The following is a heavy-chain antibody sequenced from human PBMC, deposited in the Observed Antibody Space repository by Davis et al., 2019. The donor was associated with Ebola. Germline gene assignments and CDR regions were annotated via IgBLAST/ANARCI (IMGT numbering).Heavy chain of an antibody. V-gene: IGHV3-30*18. J-gene: IGHJ6*02. CDR3: AKDGNSGYDLFPYYYYGMDV. CDR1: GFTFSSYG. D-gene: IGHD5-12*01. CDR2: ISYDGSNK. Sequence: GESLKISCAASGFTFSSYGMHWVRQAPGKGLEWVAVISYDGSNKYYADSVKGRFTISRDNSKNTLYLQMNSLRAEDTAVYYCAKDGNSGYDLFPYYYYGMDVWGQGTTVTVSS.